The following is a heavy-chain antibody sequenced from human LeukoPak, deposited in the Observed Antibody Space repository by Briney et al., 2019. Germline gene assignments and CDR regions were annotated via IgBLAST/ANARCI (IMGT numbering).Heavy chain of an antibody. CDR3: ARHLHKWELLQTEINWFDP. V-gene: IGHV4-34*01. D-gene: IGHD1-26*01. CDR2: INHSGST. CDR1: GGSFSGYY. Sequence: SETLSLTCAVYGGSFSGYYWSWIRQPPGKGLEWIGEINHSGSTNYNPSLKSRVTISVDTSKNQFSLKLSSVTAADTAVYYCARHLHKWELLQTEINWFDPWGQGTLVTVSS. J-gene: IGHJ5*02.